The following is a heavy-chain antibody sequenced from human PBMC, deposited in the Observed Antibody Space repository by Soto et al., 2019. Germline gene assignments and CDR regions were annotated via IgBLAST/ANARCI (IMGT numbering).Heavy chain of an antibody. J-gene: IGHJ6*02. CDR2: IYSGGST. D-gene: IGHD3-22*01. CDR3: ARERYYYDSSGYPFPMDV. CDR1: GFTVSSNH. V-gene: IGHV3-66*01. Sequence: PGGSMRLSCAASGFTVSSNHMSWVRQAPGKGLEWVSVIYSGGSTYYADSVKGRFTISRDNSKNTLYLQMNSLRAEDTAVYYCARERYYYDSSGYPFPMDVWGQGTTVTVSS.